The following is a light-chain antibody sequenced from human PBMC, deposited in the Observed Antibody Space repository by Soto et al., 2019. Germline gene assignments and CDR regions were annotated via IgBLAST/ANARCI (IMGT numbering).Light chain of an antibody. CDR3: QQYNSYST. CDR1: QGISGR. Sequence: DIQMTQSPSTLSASVGDTVTITCRASQGISGRLAWYQQKPGKAPNLLIYDVSNLESGVPSRFSGTGSGTEFTLTINSLQPDDFATYYCQQYNSYSTFGPGTKVDIK. J-gene: IGKJ1*01. CDR2: DVS. V-gene: IGKV1-5*01.